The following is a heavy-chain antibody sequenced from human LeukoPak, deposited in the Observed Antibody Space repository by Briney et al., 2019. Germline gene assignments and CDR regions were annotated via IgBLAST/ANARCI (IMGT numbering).Heavy chain of an antibody. V-gene: IGHV1-69*02. CDR2: IIPILGIA. J-gene: IGHJ6*02. CDR3: ASCFWSGYKSSYYYGMDV. D-gene: IGHD3-3*01. Sequence: ASVKVSCKASGGTFSSYTISWVRQAPGQGLEWMGRIIPILGIANYAQKFQGRVTITADKSTSTAYMELSSLRSEDTAVCYCASCFWSGYKSSYYYGMDVWGQGTTVTVSS. CDR1: GGTFSSYT.